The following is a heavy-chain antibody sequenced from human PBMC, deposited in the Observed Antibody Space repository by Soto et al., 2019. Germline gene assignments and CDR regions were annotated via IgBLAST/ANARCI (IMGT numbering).Heavy chain of an antibody. V-gene: IGHV3-66*01. D-gene: IGHD1-26*01. CDR3: ARDASAGGHAFDI. J-gene: IGHJ3*02. CDR1: GFTVSSNC. Sequence: PGGSLRLSCAASGFTVSSNCMSWVRQAPGKGLEWVSLIYSGGTSYYADSVKGRFTISRDNSKNTLYLQMNSLRAGGTAVYYCARDASAGGHAFDIWGQGTMVTVSS. CDR2: IYSGGTS.